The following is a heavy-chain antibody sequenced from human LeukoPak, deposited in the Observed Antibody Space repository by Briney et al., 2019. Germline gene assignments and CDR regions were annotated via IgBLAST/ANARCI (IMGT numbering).Heavy chain of an antibody. J-gene: IGHJ4*02. CDR3: ARDTYYYDSSGYKTGRYNYFGY. Sequence: GGSLRLSCAASGFNFSSYEMNWVRQAPGKGLEWVSYISSSGSTIYYADSVKGRFTISRDNAKNSLYLQMNSLRAEDTAVYYCARDTYYYDSSGYKTGRYNYFGYWGQGTLVTVSS. D-gene: IGHD3-22*01. CDR1: GFNFSSYE. V-gene: IGHV3-48*03. CDR2: ISSSGSTI.